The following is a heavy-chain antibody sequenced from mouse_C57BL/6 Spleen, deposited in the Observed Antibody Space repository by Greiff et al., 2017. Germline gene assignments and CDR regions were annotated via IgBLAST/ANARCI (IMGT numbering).Heavy chain of an antibody. CDR1: GYTFTSYG. D-gene: IGHD2-4*01. V-gene: IGHV1-81*01. CDR3: ARGMITTGRRYYFDY. CDR2: IYPRSGNT. J-gene: IGHJ2*01. Sequence: VQLQQSGAELARPGASVKLSCKASGYTFTSYGISWVKQRTGQGLEWIGEIYPRSGNTYYNEKFKGKATLTADKSSSTAYMELRSLTSEDSAVYFCARGMITTGRRYYFDYWGQGTTLTVSS.